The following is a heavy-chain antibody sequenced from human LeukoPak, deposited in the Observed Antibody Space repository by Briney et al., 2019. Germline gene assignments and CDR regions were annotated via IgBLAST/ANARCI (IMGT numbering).Heavy chain of an antibody. V-gene: IGHV1-69*05. Sequence: SVKVSRKASGGTFSSYAISWVRQAPGQGLEWMGGIIPIFGTANYAQKFQGRVTITTDESTSTAYMELSSLRSEDTAVYYCAESIGYSYGYDYWGQGTLVTVSS. J-gene: IGHJ4*02. D-gene: IGHD5-18*01. CDR2: IIPIFGTA. CDR1: GGTFSSYA. CDR3: AESIGYSYGYDY.